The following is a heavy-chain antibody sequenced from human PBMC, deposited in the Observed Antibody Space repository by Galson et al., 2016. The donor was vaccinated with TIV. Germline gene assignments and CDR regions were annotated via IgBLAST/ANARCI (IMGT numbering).Heavy chain of an antibody. CDR1: GFTFSSYE. J-gene: IGHJ4*02. D-gene: IGHD2-2*01. Sequence: SLRLSCAASGFTFSSYEMNWVRQAPGKGLEWVSYIIDSGSSTYYADSVKGRFTISRDNAKNSVYLQMNSLRAEDTAVYYCARGRGYCDTTSCYVDCWGQGTLVTVSS. CDR3: ARGRGYCDTTSCYVDC. CDR2: IIDSGSST. V-gene: IGHV3-48*03.